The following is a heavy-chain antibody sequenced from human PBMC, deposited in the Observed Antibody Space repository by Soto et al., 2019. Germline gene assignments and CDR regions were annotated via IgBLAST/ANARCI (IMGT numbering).Heavy chain of an antibody. CDR3: ARGGGTIFGVEIVLYGMDV. Sequence: QVQLVQSGAEVKKPGSSVKVSCKASGGTFSSYAISWVRQAPGQGLEWMGGIIPIFGTANYAQKFQGRVTITAEESTGTGFMELSSLRSEDTAVYYCARGGGTIFGVEIVLYGMDVWGQGTTVTVSS. J-gene: IGHJ6*02. CDR2: IIPIFGTA. D-gene: IGHD3-3*01. V-gene: IGHV1-69*12. CDR1: GGTFSSYA.